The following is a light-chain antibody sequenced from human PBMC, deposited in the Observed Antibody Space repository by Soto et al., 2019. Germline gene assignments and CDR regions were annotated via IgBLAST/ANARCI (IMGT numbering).Light chain of an antibody. J-gene: IGKJ3*01. CDR1: QSASSSY. CDR2: GAS. V-gene: IGKV3-20*01. Sequence: EIVLTQSPGTLSLSPGERATLSCRASQSASSSYLAWYQQRPGQAPRLLIYGASGRATGIPDRFSGSGSGTDFTLTISRLEPEDFAVYYCQQYDSSPSFTFGPGTKVDIK. CDR3: QQYDSSPSFT.